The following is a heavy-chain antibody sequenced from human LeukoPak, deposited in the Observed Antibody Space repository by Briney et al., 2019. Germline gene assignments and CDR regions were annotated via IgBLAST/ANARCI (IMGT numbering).Heavy chain of an antibody. J-gene: IGHJ1*01. CDR3: ARPAYCSSTSCYEEPEYFQH. Sequence: NAGESLKISCKGSGYSFTSYWIGWVRQMPGKGLEWMGIIYPGDSDTRYSPSFQGQGTISADKSISTAYLLRSRLKASDTAMYYCARPAYCSSTSCYEEPEYFQHWGQGTLVTVSS. D-gene: IGHD2-2*01. V-gene: IGHV5-51*01. CDR1: GYSFTSYW. CDR2: IYPGDSDT.